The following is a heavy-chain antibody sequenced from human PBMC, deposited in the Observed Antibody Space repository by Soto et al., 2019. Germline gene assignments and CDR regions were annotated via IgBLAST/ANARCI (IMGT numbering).Heavy chain of an antibody. CDR2: INHSGST. D-gene: IGHD5-12*01. V-gene: IGHV4-34*01. J-gene: IGHJ6*03. Sequence: SETLSLTCAVYGGSFSGYYWSWIRQPPGKGLEWIGEINHSGSTNYNPSLKSRVTISVDTSKNQFSLKLSSVTAADTAVYYCARWARAYYMDVWGKGTTVTVSS. CDR1: GGSFSGYY. CDR3: ARWARAYYMDV.